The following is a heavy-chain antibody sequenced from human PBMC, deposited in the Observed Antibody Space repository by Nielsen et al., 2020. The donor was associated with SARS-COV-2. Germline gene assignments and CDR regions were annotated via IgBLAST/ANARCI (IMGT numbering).Heavy chain of an antibody. J-gene: IGHJ4*02. D-gene: IGHD6-19*01. V-gene: IGHV1-69*13. CDR3: ARDRPGYSSGWRFGHDY. CDR2: IIPIFGTA. Sequence: SVKVSCKALDYNFFSYGVSWVRQAPGQGLEWMGGIIPIFGTANYAQKFQGRVTITADESTSTAYMELSSLRSEDTAVYYCARDRPGYSSGWRFGHDYWGQGTLVTVSS. CDR1: DYNFFSYG.